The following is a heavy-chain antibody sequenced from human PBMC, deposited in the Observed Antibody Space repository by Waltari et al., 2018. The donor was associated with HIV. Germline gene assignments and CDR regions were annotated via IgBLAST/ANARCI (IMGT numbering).Heavy chain of an antibody. CDR3: AKGTGSLYAGLQV. CDR1: GFTFSSHD. CDR2: ICGRGGST. J-gene: IGHJ6*02. Sequence: EVQLLESGGDLVQPGGSLRLSCAASGFTFSSHDMTWVRQVPGKGLGWVSGICGRGGSTYYADSVKGRFTIARDVSRNTLYLQVNSLRAEATAVYYCAKGTGSLYAGLQVWGQGTTVTVSS. D-gene: IGHD4-17*01. V-gene: IGHV3-23*01.